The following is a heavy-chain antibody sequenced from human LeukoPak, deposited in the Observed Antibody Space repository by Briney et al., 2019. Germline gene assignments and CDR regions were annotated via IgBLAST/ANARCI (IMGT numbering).Heavy chain of an antibody. V-gene: IGHV1-2*02. CDR3: ARLSSTSSYPTDY. D-gene: IGHD2-2*01. CDR2: INPNSGGT. J-gene: IGHJ4*02. Sequence: ASVKVSCKASGYTFTRYYMHWLRQAPGQGRDGMGWINPNSGGTNYAQKFQGRVTMTRDTSISTAYMELSRLRSDDTAVYYCARLSSTSSYPTDYWGQGTLVTVSS. CDR1: GYTFTRYY.